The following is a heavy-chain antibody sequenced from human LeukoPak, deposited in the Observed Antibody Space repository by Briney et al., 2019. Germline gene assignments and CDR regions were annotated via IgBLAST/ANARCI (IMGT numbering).Heavy chain of an antibody. Sequence: GGSLRLSCAASGFTFSSYEMNWVRQAPGKGLEWVSYISRDGSTIYYAESVKGRLIISRDNAKNSLYLQMNSLRAEDTAVYYCAGTDYGDYTWPPGMDVWGQGTTVTVSS. CDR1: GFTFSSYE. D-gene: IGHD4-17*01. J-gene: IGHJ6*02. V-gene: IGHV3-48*03. CDR3: AGTDYGDYTWPPGMDV. CDR2: ISRDGSTI.